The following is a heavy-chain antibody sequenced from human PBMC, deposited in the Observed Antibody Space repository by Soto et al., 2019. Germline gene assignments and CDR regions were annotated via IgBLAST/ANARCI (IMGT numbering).Heavy chain of an antibody. D-gene: IGHD7-27*01. CDR2: VHHSGST. CDR1: GGSITSGGYY. J-gene: IGHJ4*02. CDR3: ARDSPGHYFGD. V-gene: IGHV4-31*03. Sequence: QVQLQESGPGLVKPSQSLSVTCTVSGGSITSGGYYLTWLRQRPGKGPEWIGYVHHSGSTYYSPSLKSRLTISVDTSKSQFSLRLNSMTAADTAVYYCARDSPGHYFGDWGQGLLVTVSS.